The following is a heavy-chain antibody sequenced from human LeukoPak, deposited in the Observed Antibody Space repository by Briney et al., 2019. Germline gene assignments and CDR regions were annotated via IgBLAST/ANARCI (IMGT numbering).Heavy chain of an antibody. CDR1: GGSISSSSYY. Sequence: ETLSLTCTVSGGSISSSSYYWGWIRQPPGKGLEWIGSIYYSGSTYYNPSLKSRVTISVDTSKNQFSLKLSSVTAADTAVYYCARDGVAGGFDYWGQGTLVTVSS. CDR2: IYYSGST. D-gene: IGHD6-19*01. CDR3: ARDGVAGGFDY. V-gene: IGHV4-39*02. J-gene: IGHJ4*02.